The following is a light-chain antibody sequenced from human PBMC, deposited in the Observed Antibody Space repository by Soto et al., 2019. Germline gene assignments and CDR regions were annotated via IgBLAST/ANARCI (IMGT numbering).Light chain of an antibody. J-gene: IGKJ2*01. CDR3: QQYNNWPPYT. CDR1: QSVSSN. CDR2: GAS. V-gene: IGKV3-15*01. Sequence: EIVMTQSPATLSVSPGERATLSCRASQSVSSNLAWYQQKPGQAPRLLIYGASTRATAIPARFSGSGSGTEFTLTISSLQSEDFAVYYCQQYNNWPPYTFGQGTKVDMK.